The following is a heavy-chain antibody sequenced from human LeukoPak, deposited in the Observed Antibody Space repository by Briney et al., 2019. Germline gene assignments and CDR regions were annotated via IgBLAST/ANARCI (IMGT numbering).Heavy chain of an antibody. J-gene: IGHJ4*02. CDR3: ARTAGEWGFDY. Sequence: SETLSLTCTVSGGSISSYYWSWIRQPPGKGLEWSGYIYYSGSTNYNPPLKSRVTISVDTSKNQFSLKLSSVTAADTAVYYCARTAGEWGFDYWGQGTLVTVSS. CDR1: GGSISSYY. V-gene: IGHV4-59*01. CDR2: IYYSGST. D-gene: IGHD2-8*01.